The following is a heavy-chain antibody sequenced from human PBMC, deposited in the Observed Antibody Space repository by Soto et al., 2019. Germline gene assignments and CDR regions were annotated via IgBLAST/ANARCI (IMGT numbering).Heavy chain of an antibody. CDR3: ARGREEMATIGWYFDL. J-gene: IGHJ2*01. CDR2: INHSGST. V-gene: IGHV4-34*01. Sequence: QVQLQQWGAGLLKPSETLSLTCAVYGGSFSGYYWSWIRQPPGKGLEWIGEINHSGSTNYNPSLKSRVTISVDTSKNQFSLKLSSVTAAHTAVYYCARGREEMATIGWYFDLWGRGTLVTVSS. D-gene: IGHD5-12*01. CDR1: GGSFSGYY.